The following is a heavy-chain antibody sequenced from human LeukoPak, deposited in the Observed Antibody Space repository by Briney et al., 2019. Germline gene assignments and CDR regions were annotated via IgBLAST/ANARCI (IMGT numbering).Heavy chain of an antibody. D-gene: IGHD2-2*01. Sequence: SETLSLTCTVSGGSVSSNYWSWIRQPPGKGLEWIGYIYYSGTTTYNPSLESRFTISVDTSKNQFSLRLSSVTAADTAVYYCARTQSSSSPFGYWGQGTLVTVSS. CDR2: IYYSGTT. CDR3: ARTQSSSSPFGY. J-gene: IGHJ4*02. CDR1: GGSVSSNY. V-gene: IGHV4-59*02.